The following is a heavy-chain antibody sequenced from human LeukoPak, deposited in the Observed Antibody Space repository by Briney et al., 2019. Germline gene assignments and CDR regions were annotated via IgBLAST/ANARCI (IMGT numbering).Heavy chain of an antibody. V-gene: IGHV4-39*07. J-gene: IGHJ6*03. D-gene: IGHD3-10*01. Sequence: SETLSLTCSVCGGSISSSSYYWGWIRQPPGKGLERIGSIYYSGSTCYNPSLKSRVTIAVDTSKSQFSLQLSSVTAADTALYYCATNSYGSGSYSTRHYYYYYKDVWGKGTTVTVSS. CDR3: ATNSYGSGSYSTRHYYYYYKDV. CDR1: GGSISSSSYY. CDR2: IYYSGST.